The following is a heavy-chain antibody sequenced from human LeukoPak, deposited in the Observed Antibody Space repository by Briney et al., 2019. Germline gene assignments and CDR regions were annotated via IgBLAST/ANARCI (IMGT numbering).Heavy chain of an antibody. J-gene: IGHJ3*02. D-gene: IGHD1-14*01. CDR3: ARGSSHGTIRAFDI. CDR2: INHSGST. CDR1: GGSFSGYY. V-gene: IGHV4-34*01. Sequence: SETLSLTCAVYGGSFSGYYWSWIRQPPGKGLEWIGEINHSGSTNYNPSLKSRVTISVDTSKNQFSLKLSSVTAADTAVYYCARGSSHGTIRAFDIWGQGTMVTVSS.